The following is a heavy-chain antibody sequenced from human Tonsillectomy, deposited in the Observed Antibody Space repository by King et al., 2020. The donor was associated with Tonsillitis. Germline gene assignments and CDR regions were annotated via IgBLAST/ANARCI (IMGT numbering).Heavy chain of an antibody. D-gene: IGHD3-3*01. Sequence: VQLVESGGGLVQPGRSLRLSCAASGFTFDDYAMHWVRPAPGKGLEWVSGFSWNSGSIGFADSVKGRFTISRDNAKNSLYLQMNSLRAEDTALYYCAKDLFGVVINPWFDPWGQGTLVTVSS. J-gene: IGHJ5*02. V-gene: IGHV3-9*01. CDR1: GFTFDDYA. CDR2: FSWNSGSI. CDR3: AKDLFGVVINPWFDP.